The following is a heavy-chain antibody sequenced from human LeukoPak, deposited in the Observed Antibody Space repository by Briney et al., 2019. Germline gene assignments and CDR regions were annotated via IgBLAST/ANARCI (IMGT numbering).Heavy chain of an antibody. D-gene: IGHD3-10*01. CDR1: GFTFSSYG. Sequence: GRSLRLSCAASGFTFSSYGMHWVRQAPGKGLEWVAVISYEGSNKYYADSVKGRFTISRDNSKNTLYLQMNSLRAEDRAVYYCAGFGESSLAFDIWGQGTMVTVSA. CDR3: AGFGESSLAFDI. J-gene: IGHJ3*02. CDR2: ISYEGSNK. V-gene: IGHV3-30*03.